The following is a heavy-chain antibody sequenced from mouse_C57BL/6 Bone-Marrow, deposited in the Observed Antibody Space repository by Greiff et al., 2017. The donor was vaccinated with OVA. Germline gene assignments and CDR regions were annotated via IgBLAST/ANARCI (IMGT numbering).Heavy chain of an antibody. J-gene: IGHJ3*01. CDR3: ARQGGNSFAY. Sequence: EVNVVESGGDLVKPGGSLKLSCAASGFTFSSYGMSWVRQTPDKRLEWVATISSGGSYTYYPDSVKGRFTISRDNAKNTLYLQMSSLKSEDTAMYYCARQGGNSFAYWGQGTLVTVSA. V-gene: IGHV5-6*01. D-gene: IGHD2-1*01. CDR2: ISSGGSYT. CDR1: GFTFSSYG.